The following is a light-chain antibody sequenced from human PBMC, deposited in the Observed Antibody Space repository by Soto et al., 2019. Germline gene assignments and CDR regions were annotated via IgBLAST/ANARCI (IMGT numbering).Light chain of an antibody. CDR1: QSVSSY. V-gene: IGKV3-11*01. Sequence: EILLTQSPGTLSLSPGEIATLSWRASQSVSSYLAWYQQKPGQPPRLLIYDASKRATGIPARFSGSGSGTDFTLTISSLEAEDFAVYYCHQRSNWLDTFGQGTRLEIK. J-gene: IGKJ5*01. CDR3: HQRSNWLDT. CDR2: DAS.